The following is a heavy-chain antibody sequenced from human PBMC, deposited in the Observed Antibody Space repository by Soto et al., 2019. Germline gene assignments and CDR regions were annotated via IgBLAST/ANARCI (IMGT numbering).Heavy chain of an antibody. CDR1: VGSISAGDYY. J-gene: IGHJ5*02. CDR2: IYYTGTT. Sequence: SETLSLACTVSVGSISAGDYYWNWIRRPPGKGLEWIGYIYYTGTTEYNPSLKSRVTLSVDKSKNRFSLNLTSVTAADTAVYYCARGVWFHTWGPGTLVTVSS. V-gene: IGHV4-30-4*01. CDR3: ARGVWFHT.